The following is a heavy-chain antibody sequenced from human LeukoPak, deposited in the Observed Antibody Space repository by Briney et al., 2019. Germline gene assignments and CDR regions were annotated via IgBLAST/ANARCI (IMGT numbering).Heavy chain of an antibody. CDR1: GGSISSYY. CDR3: ARDNRPGTTPSQFDY. D-gene: IGHD1-1*01. V-gene: IGHV4-59*01. CDR2: IYHSGST. Sequence: SETLSLTCTVSGGSISSYYWSWIRQPPGKGLEWIGYIYHSGSTKYNPSLKSRVTISVDTSKNQFSLKLSSVTAADTAVYYCARDNRPGTTPSQFDYWGQGTLVTVSS. J-gene: IGHJ4*02.